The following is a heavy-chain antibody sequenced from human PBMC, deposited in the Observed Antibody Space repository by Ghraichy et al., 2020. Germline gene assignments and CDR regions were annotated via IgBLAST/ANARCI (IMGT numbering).Heavy chain of an antibody. V-gene: IGHV4-30-4*01. J-gene: IGHJ2*01. Sequence: SQTLSLTCTVSRGSISSGDYYWTWIRQPPGTGLEWIGYIYHSGTIYYNPSLKSRVTISVDTSKNQFSLKLSSVTAANTALYYCDCVTGGYGDTRGYWYFDLWGRGTLVTVSS. CDR3: DCVTGGYGDTRGYWYFDL. D-gene: IGHD4-17*01. CDR2: IYHSGTI. CDR1: RGSISSGDYY.